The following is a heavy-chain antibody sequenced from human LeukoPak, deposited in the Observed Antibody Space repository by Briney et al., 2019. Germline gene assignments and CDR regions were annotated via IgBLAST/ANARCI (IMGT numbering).Heavy chain of an antibody. CDR3: ARDLYRIVVVPHYFDY. J-gene: IGHJ4*02. V-gene: IGHV3-48*03. CDR1: GFTFSNYE. D-gene: IGHD3-22*01. Sequence: GGSLRLSCAASGFTFSNYEMHWVRQAPGKGLEWVSYISSSGSDIYYADSVKGRFTISRDNAKNSLYLQMNSLRAEDTAVYYCARDLYRIVVVPHYFDYWGQGTLVTVSS. CDR2: ISSSGSDI.